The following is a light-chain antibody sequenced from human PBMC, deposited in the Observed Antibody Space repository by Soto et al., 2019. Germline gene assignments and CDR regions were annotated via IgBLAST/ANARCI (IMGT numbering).Light chain of an antibody. CDR3: QQYYTTPLT. CDR1: QSVSFKNNDKHY. CDR2: WAS. Sequence: DIVMTQSPDSLSVSLGERATISCKPCQSVSFKNNDKHYLAWFQHKPGQPPKLLIYWASTRDSGVPDRFSGSASGTDFTLTINSLQAEDVAVHYCQQYYTTPLTFGGGTKVDIK. J-gene: IGKJ4*01. V-gene: IGKV4-1*01.